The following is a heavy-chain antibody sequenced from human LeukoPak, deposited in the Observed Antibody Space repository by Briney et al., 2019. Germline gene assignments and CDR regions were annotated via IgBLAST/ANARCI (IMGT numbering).Heavy chain of an antibody. D-gene: IGHD1-26*01. CDR2: MNPNNGNT. CDR3: ARPTGRPSNYYSMDV. CDR1: GYSFTGYD. Sequence: ASVKVSCKASGYSFTGYDINWVRQATGQGLEWMGWMNPNNGNTGYAQRSQGRVTMTRDTATSTAYMELSSLKFEDTAVYYCARPTGRPSNYYSMDVWGKGTTVAASS. J-gene: IGHJ6*03. V-gene: IGHV1-8*01.